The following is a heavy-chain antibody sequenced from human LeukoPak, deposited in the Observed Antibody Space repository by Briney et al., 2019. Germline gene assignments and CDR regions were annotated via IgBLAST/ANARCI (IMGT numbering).Heavy chain of an antibody. D-gene: IGHD4-17*01. V-gene: IGHV5-10-1*01. CDR3: ATGASKVTTDFANY. J-gene: IGHJ4*02. CDR1: GYSFTNYW. Sequence: GESLKISCKASGYSFTNYWISWVRQMPGKGLEWMGRIDPSDSYTKYSPSFEGHITISVDKSISTAFLQWHSLKASDSAMYYCATGASKVTTDFANYWGQGTQVAVSS. CDR2: IDPSDSYT.